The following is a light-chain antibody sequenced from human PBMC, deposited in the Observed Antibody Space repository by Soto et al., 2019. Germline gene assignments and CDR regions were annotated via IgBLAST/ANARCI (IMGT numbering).Light chain of an antibody. Sequence: DIQMTQSPSSLSASVGDRVTITCRASQSIGRFLNWYQQKPGKAPALLIYAASSLQSGVPSRFSGSGSGTDFTLTISSLQPEDFATYYCQQSYSPPPITLGPGTRLEIK. CDR1: QSIGRF. J-gene: IGKJ5*01. CDR2: AAS. V-gene: IGKV1-39*01. CDR3: QQSYSPPPIT.